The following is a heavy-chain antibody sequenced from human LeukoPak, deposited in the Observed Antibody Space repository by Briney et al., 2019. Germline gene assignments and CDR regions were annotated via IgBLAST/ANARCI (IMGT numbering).Heavy chain of an antibody. J-gene: IGHJ4*02. CDR3: ARDSYYYDSSGPGDLDY. CDR1: GYTFTSYY. V-gene: IGHV1-46*01. CDR2: INPSGGST. Sequence: ASVKVSCKASGYTFTSYYMHWVRQAPGQGLEWMGIINPSGGSTSYAQKFQGRVTMTGDTSTSTVYMELSSLRSDDTALYYCARDSYYYDSSGPGDLDYWGQGTLVTVSS. D-gene: IGHD3-22*01.